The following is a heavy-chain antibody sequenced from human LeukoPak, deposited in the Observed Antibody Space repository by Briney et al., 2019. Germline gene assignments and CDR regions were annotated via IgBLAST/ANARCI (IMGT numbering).Heavy chain of an antibody. CDR2: ISSSGSTI. V-gene: IGHV3-11*01. Sequence: PGGSLRLSCAASGFTFSDYYMSWIRQAPGKGLEWVSYISSSGSTIYYADSVKGRFTISRDNAKDSLYLQMNSLRAEDTAVYYCARDLYDYVWGSYRYLGYWGQGTLVTVSS. D-gene: IGHD3-16*02. CDR3: ARDLYDYVWGSYRYLGY. J-gene: IGHJ4*02. CDR1: GFTFSDYY.